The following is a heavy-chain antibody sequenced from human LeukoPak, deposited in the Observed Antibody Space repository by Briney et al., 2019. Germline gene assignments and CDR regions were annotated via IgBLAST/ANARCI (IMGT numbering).Heavy chain of an antibody. CDR1: GGSISSSSYY. J-gene: IGHJ4*02. V-gene: IGHV4-39*01. Sequence: PSKTLSLTCTVSGGSISSSSYYWGWIRQPPGKGLEWIGSIYYSGSTYYNPSLKSRVTISVDTSKNQFSLKLSSVTAADTAVYYCARRDPGIAVVGFDYWGQGTLVTVSS. D-gene: IGHD6-19*01. CDR3: ARRDPGIAVVGFDY. CDR2: IYYSGST.